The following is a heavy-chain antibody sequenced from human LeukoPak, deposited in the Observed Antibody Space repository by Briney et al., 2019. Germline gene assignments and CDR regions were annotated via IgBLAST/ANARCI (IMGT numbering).Heavy chain of an antibody. CDR1: GGSISNYY. Sequence: SETLSLTCTVSGGSISNYYWSWTRQPPGKGLEWIGYIYYSGSTNYNPSLKSRVTISVDTSKNQFSLKLSSVTAADTAVYYCARNYDFWSGFAPYNWFDPWGQGTLVTVSS. CDR2: IYYSGST. V-gene: IGHV4-59*01. CDR3: ARNYDFWSGFAPYNWFDP. J-gene: IGHJ5*02. D-gene: IGHD3-3*01.